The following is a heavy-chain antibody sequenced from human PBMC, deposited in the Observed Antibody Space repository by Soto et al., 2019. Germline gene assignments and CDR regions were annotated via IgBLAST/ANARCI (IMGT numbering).Heavy chain of an antibody. J-gene: IGHJ6*02. D-gene: IGHD2-2*01. CDR1: GGTFSSYA. CDR2: IFPVSGTA. Sequence: QVQLVQSGAEVKKPGSSVKVSCNASGGTFSSYAISWVRQAPGQGLEWMGGIFPVSGTANYAQKFQGRVTITADESTSTDYMELSSLRSEDTAVYYCARSQGSSTSLEIYYYYYYGMDVWGQGTTVTVSS. CDR3: ARSQGSSTSLEIYYYYYYGMDV. V-gene: IGHV1-69*01.